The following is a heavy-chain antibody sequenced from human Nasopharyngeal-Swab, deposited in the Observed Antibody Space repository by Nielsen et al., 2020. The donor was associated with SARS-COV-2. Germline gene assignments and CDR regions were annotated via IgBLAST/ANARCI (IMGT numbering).Heavy chain of an antibody. J-gene: IGHJ4*02. V-gene: IGHV4-34*01. CDR2: INHSGST. D-gene: IGHD3-22*01. CDR3: ARPGYDSSGYTSYFDY. Sequence: WIRQPPGKGLEWIGEINHSGSTNHNPSLKSRVTISVDTSKNQFSLKLSSVTAADTAVYYCARPGYDSSGYTSYFDYWGQGTLVTVSS.